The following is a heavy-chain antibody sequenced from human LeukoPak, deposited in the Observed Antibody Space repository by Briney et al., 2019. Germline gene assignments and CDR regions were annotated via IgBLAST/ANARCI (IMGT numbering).Heavy chain of an antibody. CDR1: GFTFSSYA. Sequence: GGSLRLSCAASGFTFSSYAMHWVRQALGKGLEWVAVISYDGSNKYYADSVKGRFTISRDNSKNTLYLQMNSLRAEDTAVYYCARDLAPVVVAAIMDYWGQGTLVPVSS. CDR3: ARDLAPVVVAAIMDY. J-gene: IGHJ4*02. D-gene: IGHD2-15*01. V-gene: IGHV3-30-3*01. CDR2: ISYDGSNK.